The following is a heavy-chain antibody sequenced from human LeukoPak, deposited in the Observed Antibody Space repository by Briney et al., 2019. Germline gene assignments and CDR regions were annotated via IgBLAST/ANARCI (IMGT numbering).Heavy chain of an antibody. J-gene: IGHJ4*02. Sequence: GGSLRLSCAASGFTFSSYEMNWVRQAPGKGLEWVSYISSSGSTIYYADSVKGRFTISRDNAKNSLYLQMNSLRAEDTAVYYCASQTPRRLPIAVADYFDYWGQGTLVTVSS. V-gene: IGHV3-48*03. CDR3: ASQTPRRLPIAVADYFDY. D-gene: IGHD6-19*01. CDR1: GFTFSSYE. CDR2: ISSSGSTI.